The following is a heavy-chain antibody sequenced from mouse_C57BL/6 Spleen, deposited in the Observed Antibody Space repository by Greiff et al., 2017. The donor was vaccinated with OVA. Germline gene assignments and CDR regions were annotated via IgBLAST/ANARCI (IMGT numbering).Heavy chain of an antibody. CDR1: GYTFTSYW. J-gene: IGHJ3*01. CDR2: IYPGSGST. CDR3: ARYYYDYDAWFAY. D-gene: IGHD2-4*01. Sequence: QVQLQQPGAELVKPGASVKKSCKASGYTFTSYWITWVKQRPGQGLEWIGDIYPGSGSTNYNEKFKSKATLTVDTSSSTAYMQLSSLTSEDSAVYYCARYYYDYDAWFAYWGQGTLVTVSA. V-gene: IGHV1-55*01.